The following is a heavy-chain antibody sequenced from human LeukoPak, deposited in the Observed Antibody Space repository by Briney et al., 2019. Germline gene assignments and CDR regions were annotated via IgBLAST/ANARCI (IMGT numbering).Heavy chain of an antibody. CDR3: ARSRIAANGEYDY. V-gene: IGHV3-9*01. J-gene: IGHJ4*02. CDR2: LSWNSASI. Sequence: GRSLRLSCAASGFTFDDYAMQWVRQAPGKGLEWVSGLSWNSASIGYADSVNGRFTISRDNAKNSLYLQMNSLRPEDSAFYYCARSRIAANGEYDYWGQGTLLTVSS. CDR1: GFTFDDYA. D-gene: IGHD6-6*01.